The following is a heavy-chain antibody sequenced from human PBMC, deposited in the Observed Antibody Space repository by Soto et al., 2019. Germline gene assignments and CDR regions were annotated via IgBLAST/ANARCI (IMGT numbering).Heavy chain of an antibody. Sequence: ASVKVSCKASGGTFSSYAISWVRQAPGQGLEWMGGIIPIFGTANYAQKFQGRVTITADESTSTAYMELSSLRSEDTAVYYCARGDRYFDWRIDYWGQGTLVTVSS. J-gene: IGHJ4*02. D-gene: IGHD3-9*01. CDR2: IIPIFGTA. V-gene: IGHV1-69*13. CDR3: ARGDRYFDWRIDY. CDR1: GGTFSSYA.